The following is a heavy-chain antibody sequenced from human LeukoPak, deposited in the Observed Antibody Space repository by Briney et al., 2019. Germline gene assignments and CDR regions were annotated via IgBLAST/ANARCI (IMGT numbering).Heavy chain of an antibody. J-gene: IGHJ4*02. D-gene: IGHD6-13*01. CDR3: ARAAYSSSWYTFDY. CDR1: GGSIRSYY. CDR2: IFYSGST. Sequence: SSETLSLTCTVSGGSIRSYYWSWIRQPPGKGLEWMGYIFYSGSTDSNPSLKSRVTISVDTSKNQFSLKLSSVTAADTAVYYCARAAYSSSWYTFDYWGQGTLVTVSS. V-gene: IGHV4-59*12.